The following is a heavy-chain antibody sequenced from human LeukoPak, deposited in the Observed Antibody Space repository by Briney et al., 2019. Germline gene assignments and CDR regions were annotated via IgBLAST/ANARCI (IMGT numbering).Heavy chain of an antibody. J-gene: IGHJ4*02. V-gene: IGHV3-7*01. D-gene: IGHD3/OR15-3a*01. Sequence: PGGSLRLSCAASGFSFSTHWMSWVRQAPGKGLEWVASTKQDDSEKYYVDSVKGRFTISRNNPDNLLFLQMNSLRVEDTAVYHCARVSNFYNFSGGQGTLVTVSS. CDR1: GFSFSTHW. CDR2: TKQDDSEK. CDR3: ARVSNFYNFS.